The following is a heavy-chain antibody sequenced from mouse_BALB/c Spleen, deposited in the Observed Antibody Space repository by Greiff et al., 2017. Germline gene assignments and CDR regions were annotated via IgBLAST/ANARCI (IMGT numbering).Heavy chain of an antibody. Sequence: EVMLVESGAELVRPGALVKLSCKASGFNIKDYYMHWVKQRPEQGLEWIGWIDPENGNTIYDPKFQGKASITADTSSNTAYLQLSSLTSEDTAVYYCAREYYGNYAWFAYWGQGTLVTVSA. CDR3: AREYYGNYAWFAY. CDR1: GFNIKDYY. CDR2: IDPENGNT. V-gene: IGHV14-1*02. J-gene: IGHJ3*01. D-gene: IGHD2-1*01.